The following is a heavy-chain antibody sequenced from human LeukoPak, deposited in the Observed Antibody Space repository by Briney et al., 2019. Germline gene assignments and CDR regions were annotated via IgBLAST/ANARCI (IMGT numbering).Heavy chain of an antibody. D-gene: IGHD1-1*01. V-gene: IGHV3-23*01. CDR3: AKGLGGTWIPHYLDL. CDR2: ISGSGGST. CDR1: GFTFSSYA. Sequence: GGSLRLSCAPSGFTFSSYAMSWVRQAPGKGLEWVLAISGSGGSTYYADSVKGRFTISRDNSKNTLYVQMNSLRAEDTAVYYCAKGLGGTWIPHYLDLWGQGTLVTVSS. J-gene: IGHJ4*02.